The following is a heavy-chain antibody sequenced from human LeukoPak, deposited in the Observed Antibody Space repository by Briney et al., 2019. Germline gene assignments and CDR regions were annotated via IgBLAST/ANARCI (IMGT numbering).Heavy chain of an antibody. D-gene: IGHD3-22*01. CDR2: ISGSGGST. CDR3: ARDSNTYYYDSSGYRPFDY. J-gene: IGHJ4*02. Sequence: GGSLRLSCAASGFIFSSYGMSWVRQAPGKGLEWASAISGSGGSTYYADSVKGRFTISRDNAKSSLYLQLNSLRAEDTAVYYCARDSNTYYYDSSGYRPFDYWGQGTLVTVSS. CDR1: GFIFSSYG. V-gene: IGHV3-23*01.